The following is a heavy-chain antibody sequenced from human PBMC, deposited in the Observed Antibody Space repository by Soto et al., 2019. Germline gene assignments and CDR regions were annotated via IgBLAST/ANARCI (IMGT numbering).Heavy chain of an antibody. Sequence: AAVKVSCKASGYTFTGYYMHWVRQAPGQGLEWMGWINPNSGGTNYAQKFQGWVTMTRDTSIGTAYMELSRLRSDDTAVYYCARGHVDTPMASAYWGQGTLVTAS. CDR3: ARGHVDTPMASAY. CDR1: GYTFTGYY. D-gene: IGHD5-18*01. CDR2: INPNSGGT. J-gene: IGHJ4*02. V-gene: IGHV1-2*04.